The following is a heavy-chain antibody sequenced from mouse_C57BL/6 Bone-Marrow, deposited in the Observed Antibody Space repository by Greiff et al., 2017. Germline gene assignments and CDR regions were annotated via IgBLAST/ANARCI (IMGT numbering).Heavy chain of an antibody. CDR1: GFTFSDYG. V-gene: IGHV5-15*01. J-gene: IGHJ1*03. CDR3: ARQNEGYFDV. CDR2: ISNLAYSI. Sequence: EVMLVESGGGLVQPGGSLKLSCAASGFTFSDYGMAWVRQAPRKGPAWVAFISNLAYSIYYADTVTGRFTISRENAKNTLYLEMSSLRSEDTAMYYCARQNEGYFDVWGTGTTVTVSS.